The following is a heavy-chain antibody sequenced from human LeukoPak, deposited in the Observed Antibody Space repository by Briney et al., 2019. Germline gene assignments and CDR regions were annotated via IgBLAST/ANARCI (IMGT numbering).Heavy chain of an antibody. V-gene: IGHV4-39*07. Sequence: SETLSLTCTVSGGSISSSSYYWGWIRQPPGKGLEWIGSIYYSGNTNYNPSLKSRVTMSVDTSKNQFSLKLSSVTAADTAVYYCARLTVTTWDWFDPWGQGTLVTASS. CDR3: ARLTVTTWDWFDP. CDR2: IYYSGNT. D-gene: IGHD4-17*01. CDR1: GGSISSSSYY. J-gene: IGHJ5*02.